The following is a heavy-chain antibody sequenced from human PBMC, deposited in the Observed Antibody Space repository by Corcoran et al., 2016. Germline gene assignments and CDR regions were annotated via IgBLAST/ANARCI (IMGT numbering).Heavy chain of an antibody. CDR1: GGTFSSYA. J-gene: IGHJ5*02. V-gene: IGHV1-69*01. D-gene: IGHD1-26*01. Sequence: QVQLVQSVAEVKKPGSSVKVSCKASGGTFSSYAISWVRQAPGQGLEWMGGIIPIFGTANYAQKFQGRVTIPADESTSTAYMELSSLRSEDTAVYYWAGGPGYGSYDSWFDPWGQGTLVTVSS. CDR3: AGGPGYGSYDSWFDP. CDR2: IIPIFGTA.